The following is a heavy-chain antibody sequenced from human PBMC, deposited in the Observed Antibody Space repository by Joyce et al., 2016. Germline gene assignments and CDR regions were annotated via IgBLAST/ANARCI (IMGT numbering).Heavy chain of an antibody. V-gene: IGHV1-46*01. CDR3: ARDTAMATGYYYYGMDV. CDR2: SNPSGGST. J-gene: IGHJ6*01. Sequence: QVQLVQSGAEVKKPGASVKVSCKASGYTFTNYYMHWVRQAPGQGLEWMGISNPSGGSTNSAQKFQGRVTMTRDTSTSTVYMELSSLRSEDTAVYYCARDTAMATGYYYYGMDVWGKGPRSPSPQ. D-gene: IGHD5-18*01. CDR1: GYTFTNYY.